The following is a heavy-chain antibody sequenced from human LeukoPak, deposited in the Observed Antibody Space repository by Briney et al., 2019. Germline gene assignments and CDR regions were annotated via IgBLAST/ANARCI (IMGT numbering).Heavy chain of an antibody. CDR3: AKEPNYDFWSGYHSAFDI. CDR2: ISGSGGST. Sequence: PGGSLRLSCAASGFTFSDYYMSWIRQAPGKGLEWVSAISGSGGSTYYADSVKGRFTISRDNSKNTLYLQMNSLRAEDTAVYYCAKEPNYDFWSGYHSAFDIWGQGTMVTVSS. CDR1: GFTFSDYY. J-gene: IGHJ3*02. D-gene: IGHD3-3*01. V-gene: IGHV3-23*01.